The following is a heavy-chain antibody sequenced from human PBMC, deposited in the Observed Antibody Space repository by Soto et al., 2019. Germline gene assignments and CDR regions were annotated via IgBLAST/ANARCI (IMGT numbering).Heavy chain of an antibody. Sequence: EVQLLGSGGGLVRPGGSLRPSCAGSGFTFSSYPMSWVRQAPGKGPEWVAAIKAAGGDTYYADSVKGRFTISRDNFNDILYLQMNSLTVEDTAMYYCKRDVVASSPPGADYWGQGTLVTVSS. CDR3: KRDVVASSPPGADY. D-gene: IGHD5-12*01. CDR2: IKAAGGDT. J-gene: IGHJ4*02. V-gene: IGHV3-23*01. CDR1: GFTFSSYP.